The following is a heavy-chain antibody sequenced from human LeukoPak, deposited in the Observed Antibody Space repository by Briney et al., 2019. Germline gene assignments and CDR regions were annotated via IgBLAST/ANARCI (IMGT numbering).Heavy chain of an antibody. Sequence: GGSLRLSXAGSGFSFTNYAMIWVRQAPGKGLEWVSAITGNSGTRIYADSVKGRFTISRDNSKNTLYLQMNSLRGEDTAVYYCARDPNGDYIGAFDFQRWGQGTQVTVSS. V-gene: IGHV3-23*01. D-gene: IGHD4-17*01. CDR3: ARDPNGDYIGAFDFQR. CDR1: GFSFTNYA. CDR2: ITGNSGTR. J-gene: IGHJ1*01.